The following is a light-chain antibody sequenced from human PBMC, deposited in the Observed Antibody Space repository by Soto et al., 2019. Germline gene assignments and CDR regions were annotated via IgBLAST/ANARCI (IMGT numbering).Light chain of an antibody. CDR1: KSVSIY. V-gene: IGKV3D-11*02. Sequence: EIVLTQYPATLSVSPGERATLSCWASKSVSIYLAWYQQKPGQAPRLLIYDASNRASGIPARFSGSGAQTAFTLTIPSLEPDASAVYYCQLTDSWRRSFGQGTKLEI. CDR2: DAS. J-gene: IGKJ2*01. CDR3: QLTDSWRRS.